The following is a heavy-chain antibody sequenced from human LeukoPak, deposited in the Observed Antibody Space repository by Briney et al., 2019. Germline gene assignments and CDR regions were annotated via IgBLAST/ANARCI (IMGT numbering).Heavy chain of an antibody. Sequence: GGSLRLSCAASGFTFDDYAMHWVRQAPGKGLEWVSGISWNSGSIGYADSAKGRFTISRDNAKNSLYLQMNSLRAEDTALYYCAKDIETGYSYGSLDYWGQGTLVTVSS. J-gene: IGHJ4*02. D-gene: IGHD5-18*01. CDR1: GFTFDDYA. V-gene: IGHV3-9*01. CDR3: AKDIETGYSYGSLDY. CDR2: ISWNSGSI.